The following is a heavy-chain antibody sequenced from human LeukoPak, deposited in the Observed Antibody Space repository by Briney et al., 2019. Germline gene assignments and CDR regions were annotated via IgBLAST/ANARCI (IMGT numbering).Heavy chain of an antibody. CDR3: ARRHMGVRGLDY. V-gene: IGHV4-39*07. D-gene: IGHD3-10*01. CDR1: GGSISSSSYY. CDR2: IYYSGST. J-gene: IGHJ4*02. Sequence: SETLSLTCTVSGGSISSSSYYWGWIRQPPGKGLEWIGSIYYSGSTNYNPSLKSRVTISVDTSKNQFSLKLSSVTAADTAVYYCARRHMGVRGLDYWGQGTLVTVSS.